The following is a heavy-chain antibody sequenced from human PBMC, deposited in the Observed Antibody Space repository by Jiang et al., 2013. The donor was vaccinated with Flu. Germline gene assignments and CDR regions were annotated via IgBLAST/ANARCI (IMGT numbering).Heavy chain of an antibody. CDR2: IYYSGST. J-gene: IGHJ2*01. V-gene: IGHV4-59*01. D-gene: IGHD6-13*01. CDR3: ARDPSWVAAARGWYFDL. Sequence: LLKPSETLSLTCTVSGGSISSYYWSWIRQPPGKGLEWIGYIYYSGSTNYNPSLKSRVTISVDTSKNQFSLKLSSVTAADTAVYYCARDPSWVAAARGWYFDLWGRGTLVTVSS. CDR1: GGSISSYY.